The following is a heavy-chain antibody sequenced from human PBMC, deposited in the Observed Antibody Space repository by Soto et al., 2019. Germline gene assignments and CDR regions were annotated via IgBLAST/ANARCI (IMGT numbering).Heavy chain of an antibody. Sequence: EVQLVESGGGLVQPGGSLRLSCAASGFTFSSYAMHWVRQAPGKGLEYVSAISSNGGSTYYANSVTGRFTISRAQSKNTLYLQMGSLRAEDMAVYYCARGDCSSTSCYAGILADWGQGTLVTVSS. D-gene: IGHD2-2*01. CDR3: ARGDCSSTSCYAGILAD. J-gene: IGHJ4*02. CDR1: GFTFSSYA. CDR2: ISSNGGST. V-gene: IGHV3-64*01.